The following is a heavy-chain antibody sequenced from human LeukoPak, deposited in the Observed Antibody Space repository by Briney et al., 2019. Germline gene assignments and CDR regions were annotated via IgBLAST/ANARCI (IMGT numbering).Heavy chain of an antibody. D-gene: IGHD3-22*01. CDR1: GFSFSSNS. V-gene: IGHV3-64D*06. CDR3: VKEGPGYYDSSGYFAYFDY. Sequence: GGSLRLSCSASGFSFSSNSMHWVRQAPGKGLEYVSAISGNGGGTYYADSVKGRFTISRDNSKNTLYLQMSSLRAEDTAVYYCVKEGPGYYDSSGYFAYFDYWGQGTLVTVSS. CDR2: ISGNGGGT. J-gene: IGHJ4*02.